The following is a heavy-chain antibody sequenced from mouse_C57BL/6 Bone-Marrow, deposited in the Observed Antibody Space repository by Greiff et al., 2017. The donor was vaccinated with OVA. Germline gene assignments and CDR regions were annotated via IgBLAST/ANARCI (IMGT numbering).Heavy chain of an antibody. V-gene: IGHV1-81*01. CDR2: IYPRSGTT. J-gene: IGHJ2*01. CDR1: GYSFTSYG. CDR3: AREGYYGNSDY. Sequence: QVQLKESGPELVRPGASVKLSCTASGYSFTSYGISWVKQRPGQGLEWIGVIYPRSGTTYYTEKFKGKATLTADKSSSTAYMELSSLTSEDAAVYCCAREGYYGNSDYWGQGTTLTVSS. D-gene: IGHD1-1*01.